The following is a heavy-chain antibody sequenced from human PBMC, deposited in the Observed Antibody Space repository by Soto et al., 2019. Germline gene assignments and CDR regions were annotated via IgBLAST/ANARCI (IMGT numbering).Heavy chain of an antibody. Sequence: QVQLQESGPGLVKPSETLSLTCTVSGGSISSYYWSWIRQPPGKGLEWIGYIYYSGSTNYNPSLKSRVTISVYTSKNQFSLKLSSVTAADTAVYYCARTEVTVTTSDAFDIWGQGTMVTVSS. CDR2: IYYSGST. J-gene: IGHJ3*02. CDR3: ARTEVTVTTSDAFDI. CDR1: GGSISSYY. D-gene: IGHD4-17*01. V-gene: IGHV4-59*01.